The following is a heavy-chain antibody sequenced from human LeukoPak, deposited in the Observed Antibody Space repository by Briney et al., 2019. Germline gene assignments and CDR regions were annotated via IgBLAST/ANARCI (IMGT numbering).Heavy chain of an antibody. V-gene: IGHV4-59*01. D-gene: IGHD3-22*01. J-gene: IGHJ4*02. CDR2: IYYSGST. CDR1: GGSISSYY. Sequence: SETLSLTCSVSGGSISSYYWSWIRQPPGKGLEWFGYIYYSGSTNYTPSLKSRVTISVDTSKNQFSLKLSSVTAADTAVYYCARVDSSGPIDYWGQGTLVTVSS. CDR3: ARVDSSGPIDY.